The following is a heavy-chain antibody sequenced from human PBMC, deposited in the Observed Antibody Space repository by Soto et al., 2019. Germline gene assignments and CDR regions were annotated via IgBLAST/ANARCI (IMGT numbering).Heavy chain of an antibody. V-gene: IGHV3-7*01. CDR3: VRGDNWNDEASDY. CDR1: GFTFSSYW. J-gene: IGHJ4*02. Sequence: GGSLRLSCAASGFTFSSYWMSWVRQAPGKGPEWVANIKQDGSEKYYVDSVKGRFTISRDNAKNSLYLQMNSLRAEDTAVYYCVRGDNWNDEASDYWGQGTLVTVSS. D-gene: IGHD1-1*01. CDR2: IKQDGSEK.